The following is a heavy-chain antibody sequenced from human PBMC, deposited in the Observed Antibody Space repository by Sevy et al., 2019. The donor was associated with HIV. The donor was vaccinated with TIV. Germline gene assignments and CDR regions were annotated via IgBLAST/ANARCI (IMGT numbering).Heavy chain of an antibody. CDR3: ARTIYSGSYSDY. CDR1: GFTFSSYW. J-gene: IGHJ4*02. D-gene: IGHD1-26*01. V-gene: IGHV3-74*01. CDR2: INSDGNNT. Sequence: GGSLRLSCAASGFTFSSYWMHWVRQAPGKGLVWVSRINSDGNNTTYADSVKGRFTLSRDNAKNTLYLQMNSLRAEDTAVYYCARTIYSGSYSDYWAREPWSPSPQ.